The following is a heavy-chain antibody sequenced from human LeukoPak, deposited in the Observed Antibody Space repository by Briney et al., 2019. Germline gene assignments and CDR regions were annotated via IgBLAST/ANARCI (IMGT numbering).Heavy chain of an antibody. J-gene: IGHJ4*02. Sequence: GGSLRLSCAASGFIFTDYDLHWVRQPPGKGLEWVSVFGIAGDTYYADSVKGRFTISRDNSKNTLSLQMNTLRPEDTALFYCARDPNRLADYGGDYFDHWGQGTLVTVSS. CDR1: GFIFTDYD. V-gene: IGHV3-13*01. D-gene: IGHD4-23*01. CDR3: ARDPNRLADYGGDYFDH. CDR2: FGIAGDT.